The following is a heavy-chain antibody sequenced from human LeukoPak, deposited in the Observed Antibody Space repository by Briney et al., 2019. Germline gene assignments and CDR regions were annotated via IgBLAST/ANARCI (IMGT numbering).Heavy chain of an antibody. Sequence: GGSLRLSCAASGFTFSSYAMRWVRQAPGKGLEWVSAISGSGGSTYYADSVKGRFTISRDNSKNTLYLQMNSLRAEDMAVCYCAKGYLKNYYYGMDVWGQGTTVTVSS. D-gene: IGHD2-2*02. V-gene: IGHV3-23*01. J-gene: IGHJ6*02. CDR3: AKGYLKNYYYGMDV. CDR2: ISGSGGST. CDR1: GFTFSSYA.